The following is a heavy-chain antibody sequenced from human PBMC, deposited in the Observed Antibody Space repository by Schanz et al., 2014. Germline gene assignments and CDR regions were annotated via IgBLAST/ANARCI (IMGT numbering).Heavy chain of an antibody. D-gene: IGHD3-10*01. CDR3: ARGVRVRGIIIDY. CDR2: ITSTSRYI. Sequence: QVQLVESGGTLVKPGGSLRLSCVVSGFTFSDYNMSWIRQAPGKGLEWVSSITSTSRYIYYADSLKGRFTISRDNAKNSVYLQMNSLRAEDTAEYYCARGVRVRGIIIDYWGPGTLVTVSS. J-gene: IGHJ4*02. CDR1: GFTFSDYN. V-gene: IGHV3-11*06.